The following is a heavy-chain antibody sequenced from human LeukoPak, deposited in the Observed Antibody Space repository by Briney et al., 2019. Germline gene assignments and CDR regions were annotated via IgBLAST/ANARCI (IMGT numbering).Heavy chain of an antibody. CDR3: ARGAAYCSGGSCPLDY. J-gene: IGHJ4*02. Sequence: SETLCLTCAVYGGSFSGYYWSWIRQPPGKGLEWIGEINHSGSTNYNPSLKSRVTISVDTSKNQLSLKLSSVTAADTAVYYCARGAAYCSGGSCPLDYWGQGTLVTVSS. CDR1: GGSFSGYY. V-gene: IGHV4-34*01. D-gene: IGHD2-15*01. CDR2: INHSGST.